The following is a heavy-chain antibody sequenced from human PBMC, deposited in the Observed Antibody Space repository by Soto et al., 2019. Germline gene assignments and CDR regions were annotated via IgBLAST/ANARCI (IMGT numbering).Heavy chain of an antibody. J-gene: IGHJ4*02. CDR3: ATLPRIAVAGTNSY. Sequence: GGSLRLSCAASGFTFSRYAMHWVRQAPGKGLEWVAVISYDGSNKYYADSVKGRFTISRDNSKNTLYLQMNSLRAEDTAVYYCATLPRIAVAGTNSYWGQGTLVTVSS. CDR1: GFTFSRYA. CDR2: ISYDGSNK. V-gene: IGHV3-30-3*01. D-gene: IGHD6-19*01.